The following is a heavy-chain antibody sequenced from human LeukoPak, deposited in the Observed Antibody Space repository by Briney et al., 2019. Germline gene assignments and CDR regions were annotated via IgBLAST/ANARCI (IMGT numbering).Heavy chain of an antibody. Sequence: SETLSLTCTASGGSISSYYWSWIRQPPGKGLEWIGYIYYSGSTNYNPSLKSRVTISVDTSKNQFSLKLSSVTAADTAVYYCAREGYYYGSGSLNWSDPWGQGTLVTVSS. CDR3: AREGYYYGSGSLNWSDP. CDR2: IYYSGST. D-gene: IGHD3-10*01. V-gene: IGHV4-59*01. CDR1: GGSISSYY. J-gene: IGHJ5*02.